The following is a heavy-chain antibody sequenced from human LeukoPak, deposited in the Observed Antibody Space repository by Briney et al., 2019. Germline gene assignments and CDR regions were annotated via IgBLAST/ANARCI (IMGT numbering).Heavy chain of an antibody. CDR3: AKTTVGYSSGRYPGWPADC. J-gene: IGHJ4*02. CDR1: GFTFNTYA. D-gene: IGHD6-19*01. Sequence: PGGSLRLSCEASGFTFNTYAIYWVRQAPGKGLEWVSGICGSGGCTYYADSVKGRFTISRDNSENTVYLQMNSLTADDTAVYYCAKTTVGYSSGRYPGWPADCWGQGTLVSVSS. CDR2: ICGSGGCT. V-gene: IGHV3-23*01.